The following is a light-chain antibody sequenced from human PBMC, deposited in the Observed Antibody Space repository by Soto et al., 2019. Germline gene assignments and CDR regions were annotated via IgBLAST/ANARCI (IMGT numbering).Light chain of an antibody. V-gene: IGKV3-20*01. J-gene: IGKJ1*01. Sequence: EIVLTQSPGTLSLSPGERATLSCRASQSDSRRYLAWYQQKPGQAPRLLIHSTFRRDTGIPDRFSGSGSGTDLTLPISRLEPEDYAVYYCQLYGRSWTFGPGTKVEIK. CDR2: STF. CDR1: QSDSRRY. CDR3: QLYGRSWT.